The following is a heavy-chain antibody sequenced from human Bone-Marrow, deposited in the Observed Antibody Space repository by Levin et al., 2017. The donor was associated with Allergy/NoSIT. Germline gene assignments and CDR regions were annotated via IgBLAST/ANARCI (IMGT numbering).Heavy chain of an antibody. V-gene: IGHV1-18*01. CDR3: ARVITIFGVAEPLYLDY. CDR1: GYFFTTYG. J-gene: IGHJ4*02. D-gene: IGHD3-3*01. Sequence: GESLKISCKASGYFFTTYGITWVRQAPGQGLEWMGWINGDNGYANYAEKFQGRVTMTTDTSTSTAYMELRSLRSDDTAVYYCARVITIFGVAEPLYLDYWGQGTLVTVSS. CDR2: INGDNGYA.